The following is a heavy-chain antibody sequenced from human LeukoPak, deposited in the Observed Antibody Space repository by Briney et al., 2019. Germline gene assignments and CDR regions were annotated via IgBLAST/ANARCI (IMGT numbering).Heavy chain of an antibody. D-gene: IGHD2-15*01. CDR2: ISGSGGST. J-gene: IGHJ4*02. CDR1: GFTFSSYA. CDR3: AKDRDIVVVRSCYFDY. Sequence: HPGGSLRLSCAASGFTFSSYAMSWVRQAPGKGLEWVSAISGSGGSTYYADSVKGRFTISRDDSKNTLYLQMNSLRAEDTAVYYCAKDRDIVVVRSCYFDYWGQGTLVTVSS. V-gene: IGHV3-23*01.